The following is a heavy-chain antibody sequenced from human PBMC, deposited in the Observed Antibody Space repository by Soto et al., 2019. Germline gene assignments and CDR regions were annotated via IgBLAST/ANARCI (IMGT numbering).Heavy chain of an antibody. J-gene: IGHJ4*02. CDR2: VFYTGGT. CDR3: ARRSRSATGWYLFDY. D-gene: IGHD6-19*01. CDR1: GGSVSSDS. Sequence: SETLSLTCSVSGGSVSSDSWSWIRQRPGKRLEWLGYVFYTGGTQYNPSLKSRVTISIDKSKNQFSLKLNSLTAADTAVYYCARRSRSATGWYLFDYWGQGTLVTVSS. V-gene: IGHV4-59*02.